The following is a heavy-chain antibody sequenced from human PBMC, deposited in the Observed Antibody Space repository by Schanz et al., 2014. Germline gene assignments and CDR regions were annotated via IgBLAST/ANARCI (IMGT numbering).Heavy chain of an antibody. V-gene: IGHV1-46*01. J-gene: IGHJ4*02. CDR3: ARDNGRIPAANSFDY. Sequence: QVQLVQSGAGVKKPGASVKVSCKASGYTFTSYSMHWVRQAPGQGLEWMGIINLSGGSTNNAQKFQGRLTMTRDTSTSTVYMELSSLRSEDTAVYFCARDNGRIPAANSFDYWGQGTRVTVSS. CDR2: INLSGGST. D-gene: IGHD1-26*01. CDR1: GYTFTSYS.